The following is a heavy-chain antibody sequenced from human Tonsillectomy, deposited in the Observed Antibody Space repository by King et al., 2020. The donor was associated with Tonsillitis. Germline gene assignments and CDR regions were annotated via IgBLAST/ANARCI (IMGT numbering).Heavy chain of an antibody. Sequence: VQLVESGGGLVKPGGSLRLSCAASGFTFSNAWMNWVRQAPGKGLEWVGRIKSKTDGGTTDYGASVTSRITISRDDSKNTLYLQMNSLKTEDTAVYYCTTVGVAVAGTLSFDYWGQGTLVTVSS. J-gene: IGHJ4*02. D-gene: IGHD6-19*01. V-gene: IGHV3-15*07. CDR1: GFTFSNAW. CDR2: IKSKTDGGTT. CDR3: TTVGVAVAGTLSFDY.